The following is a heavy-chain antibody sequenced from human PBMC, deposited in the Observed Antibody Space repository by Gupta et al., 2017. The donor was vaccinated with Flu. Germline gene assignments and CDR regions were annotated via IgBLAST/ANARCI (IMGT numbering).Heavy chain of an antibody. D-gene: IGHD5-24*01. V-gene: IGHV3-7*01. CDR1: GFTFRSYW. Sequence: GSLRLSCAVSGFTFRSYWMDWVRQAPGKGLEWVANIAADASVKNYADSVQGRFTISRDDAKNSLYLQMNSLRAEDTAVYYCVRNRGWQQFDYWGQGALVTVSS. CDR3: VRNRGWQQFDY. CDR2: IAADASVK. J-gene: IGHJ4*02.